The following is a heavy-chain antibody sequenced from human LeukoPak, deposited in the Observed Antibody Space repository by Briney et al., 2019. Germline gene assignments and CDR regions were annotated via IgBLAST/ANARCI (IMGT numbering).Heavy chain of an antibody. CDR3: ARDIGDSGGAVAGY. V-gene: IGHV3-20*04. D-gene: IGHD6-19*01. Sequence: GGSLRLSCVASGFTFDDYGMSWVRQAPGKGLEWVSGINWNGGSTGYADSVKGRFAISRDNAKNSLYLQMNSLRAEDTALYYCARDIGDSGGAVAGYWGQGTLVTVSS. CDR1: GFTFDDYG. J-gene: IGHJ4*02. CDR2: INWNGGST.